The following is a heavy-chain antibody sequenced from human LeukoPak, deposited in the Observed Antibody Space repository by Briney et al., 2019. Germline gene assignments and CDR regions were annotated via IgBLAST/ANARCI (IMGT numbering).Heavy chain of an antibody. Sequence: GGSLRLSCAASGFTFSSYAMHWVRQAPGKGLEYVSAISSNGGSTYYANSVKGRFTISRDNSKNTLYLQMNSLRAEDTAVYYCARGGEVAAAAGPEAFDYWGQGTLVTVSS. CDR1: GFTFSSYA. D-gene: IGHD6-13*01. CDR2: ISSNGGST. J-gene: IGHJ4*02. V-gene: IGHV3-64*01. CDR3: ARGGEVAAAAGPEAFDY.